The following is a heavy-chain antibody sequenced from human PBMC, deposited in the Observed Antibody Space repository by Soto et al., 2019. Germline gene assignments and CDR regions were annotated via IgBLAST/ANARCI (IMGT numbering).Heavy chain of an antibody. CDR1: GGSFSGYY. CDR3: ARGRALLLWFGEYNWFDP. CDR2: INHSGST. V-gene: IGHV4-34*01. Sequence: QVQLQQWGAGLLKPSETLSLTCAVYGGSFSGYYWSWIRQPPGKGLEWIGEINHSGSTNYNPSLKSRVTISVDTSKNQFSRKLSSVTAADTAVYYCARGRALLLWFGEYNWFDPWGQGTLVTVSS. J-gene: IGHJ5*02. D-gene: IGHD3-10*01.